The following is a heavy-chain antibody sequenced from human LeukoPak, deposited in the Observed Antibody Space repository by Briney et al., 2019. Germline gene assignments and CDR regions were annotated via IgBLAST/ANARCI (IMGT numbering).Heavy chain of an antibody. V-gene: IGHV1-69*04. D-gene: IGHD3-22*01. CDR1: GCTFSSYA. Sequence: GASVTVSCKASGCTFSSYAISWVRQAPGQGLEWMGRIIPILGIANYAHKFQGRGTITADKYTSTASMEVSGLRSEDTGVYYCARGSYYDSSGYQFDYGGQGTLVSVSS. CDR3: ARGSYYDSSGYQFDY. CDR2: IIPILGIA. J-gene: IGHJ4*02.